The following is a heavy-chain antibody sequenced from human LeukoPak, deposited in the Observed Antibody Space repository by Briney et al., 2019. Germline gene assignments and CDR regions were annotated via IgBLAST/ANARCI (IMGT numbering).Heavy chain of an antibody. CDR3: ARSEYWAIGDY. V-gene: IGHV1-69*01. CDR2: IIPIFGTA. J-gene: IGHJ4*02. CDR1: GGTFSSYA. Sequence: SVKLSCNASGGTFSSYAISWVRQAPGQGLEWMGGIIPIFGTANYAQKFQGRVTITADESTSTAYMELSSLRSEDTAVYYCARSEYWAIGDYWGQGTLVTVSS. D-gene: IGHD2-21*01.